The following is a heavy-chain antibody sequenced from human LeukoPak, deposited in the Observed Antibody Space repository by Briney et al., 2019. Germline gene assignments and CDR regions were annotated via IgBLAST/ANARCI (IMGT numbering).Heavy chain of an antibody. J-gene: IGHJ6*02. D-gene: IGHD2-2*01. V-gene: IGHV1-46*01. CDR2: LNPNGGST. Sequence: ASVRVSCKASGYIFTSYYIHWVRQAPGQGLEWMGILNPNGGSTSYPQKFQGRVTMTRDTSTSTAYMDLSSLRSEDTAVYYCARQPIVVVPPAPPHYYGLDVWGQGTTVTVSS. CDR1: GYIFTSYY. CDR3: ARQPIVVVPPAPPHYYGLDV.